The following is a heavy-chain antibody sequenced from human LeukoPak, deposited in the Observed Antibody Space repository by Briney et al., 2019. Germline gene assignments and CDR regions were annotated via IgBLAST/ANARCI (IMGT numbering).Heavy chain of an antibody. CDR2: ISYDGRNK. CDR3: AKDLTGSGSSSAPYYYGMDV. J-gene: IGHJ6*02. Sequence: GGSLRLSCAASGFTFRGYGMHWVRQAPGKGLEWVAVISYDGRNKYYADSVKGRFTISRDNSKNTLYLQMNSLRAEDTAVYYCAKDLTGSGSSSAPYYYGMDVWGQGTTVTVSS. D-gene: IGHD3-10*01. V-gene: IGHV3-30*18. CDR1: GFTFRGYG.